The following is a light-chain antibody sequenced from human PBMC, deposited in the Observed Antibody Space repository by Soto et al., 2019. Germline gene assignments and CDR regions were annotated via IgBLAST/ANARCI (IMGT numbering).Light chain of an antibody. Sequence: DIQITQSPSTRSGSVGDGVTITFRASQTISSWLAWYQQKPGKATKLLIYKASTLKSGVPSRFSGSGSGTEFTLTISSLQPDDFATYYCQHYNSYSEAFGQGTKVDIK. J-gene: IGKJ1*01. V-gene: IGKV1-5*03. CDR3: QHYNSYSEA. CDR2: KAS. CDR1: QTISSW.